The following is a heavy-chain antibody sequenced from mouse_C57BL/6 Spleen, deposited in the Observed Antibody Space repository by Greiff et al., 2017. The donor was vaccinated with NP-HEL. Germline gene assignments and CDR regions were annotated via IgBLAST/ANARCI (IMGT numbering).Heavy chain of an antibody. J-gene: IGHJ4*01. CDR1: GYTFTSYG. CDR3: ARGGYSYAMDY. V-gene: IGHV1-81*01. D-gene: IGHD2-3*01. CDR2: IYPRSGNT. Sequence: QVQLLQSGAELARPGASVKLSCKASGYTFTSYGISWVKQRTGQGLEWIGEIYPRSGNTYYNEKFKGKATLTEDKSSSTAYMELRSLTSEDSAVYFCARGGYSYAMDYWGQGTSVTVSS.